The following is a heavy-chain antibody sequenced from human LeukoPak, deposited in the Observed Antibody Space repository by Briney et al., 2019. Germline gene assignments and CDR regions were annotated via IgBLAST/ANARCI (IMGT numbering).Heavy chain of an antibody. D-gene: IGHD6-19*01. CDR3: ARSAVAGILDY. V-gene: IGHV3-21*01. Sequence: GGSLRLSCAASGFTLSSYSMNWVRQAPGKGLEWVSSISSSSSYIYYADSVKGRFTISRDNAKNSLYLQMNSLRAEDTAVYYCARSAVAGILDYWGQGTLVTVSS. CDR1: GFTLSSYS. J-gene: IGHJ4*02. CDR2: ISSSSSYI.